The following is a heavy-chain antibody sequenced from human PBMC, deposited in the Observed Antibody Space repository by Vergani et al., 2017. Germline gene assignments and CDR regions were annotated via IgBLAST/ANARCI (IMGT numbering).Heavy chain of an antibody. CDR2: ISGSGGST. CDR1: GFTVSSNY. CDR3: AKVRVIVVVIGGFDY. V-gene: IGHV3-23*04. J-gene: IGHJ4*02. D-gene: IGHD2-21*01. Sequence: EVQLVESGGGLVQPGGSLRLSCAASGFTVSSNYMSWVRQAPGKGLEWVSAISGSGGSTYYADSVKGRFTISRDNSKNTLYLQMNSLRAEDTAVYYCAKVRVIVVVIGGFDYWGQGTLVTVSS.